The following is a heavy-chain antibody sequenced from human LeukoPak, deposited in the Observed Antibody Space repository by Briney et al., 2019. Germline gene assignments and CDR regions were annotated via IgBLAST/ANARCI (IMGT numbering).Heavy chain of an antibody. D-gene: IGHD3-10*01. J-gene: IGHJ6*02. V-gene: IGHV3-23*01. CDR1: GFTFDDYA. Sequence: PGRSLRLSCAASGFTFDDYAMHWVRQAPGKGLEWVSAISGSDGSTYYADSVKGRFTISRDNSKNTLYLQMNSLRAEDTAVYYCVKYGADVWGQGTTVTVSS. CDR2: ISGSDGST. CDR3: VKYGADV.